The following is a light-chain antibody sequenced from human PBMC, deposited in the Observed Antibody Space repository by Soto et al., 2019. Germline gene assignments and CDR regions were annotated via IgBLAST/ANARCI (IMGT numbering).Light chain of an antibody. Sequence: DIQMTQSPSSLSASVGDRVTITCRASQSISTYLNWYQQKPGKAPKLLIYGASSLQSGVPSRFSGSGSGTDFTLAISSLQPEDFATYYCQQSYSTPWTFRQGTKVESK. J-gene: IGKJ1*01. V-gene: IGKV1-39*01. CDR1: QSISTY. CDR3: QQSYSTPWT. CDR2: GAS.